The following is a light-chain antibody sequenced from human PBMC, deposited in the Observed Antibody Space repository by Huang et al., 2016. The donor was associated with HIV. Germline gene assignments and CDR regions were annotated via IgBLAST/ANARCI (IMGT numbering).Light chain of an antibody. CDR3: QQYYTSPT. CDR2: STS. J-gene: IGKJ1*01. V-gene: IGKV1-NL1*01. Sequence: DIQMTQSPSSLSAFVGDTVTITCRASQGISNSVAWYQQKPGKAPKPLLYSTSRVESGVPSRFRGGGTGADYTLTINSLQPDDCATYYCQQYYTSPTFGQGSKVEIK. CDR1: QGISNS.